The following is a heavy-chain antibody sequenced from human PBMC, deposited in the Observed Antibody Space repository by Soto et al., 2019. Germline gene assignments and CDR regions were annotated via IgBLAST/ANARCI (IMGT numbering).Heavy chain of an antibody. V-gene: IGHV4-59*13. CDR2: AYYSGST. J-gene: IGHJ4*01. CDR3: AVWSDLTQYYFDS. CDR1: GASFSGSY. Sequence: PSGTLSLTCAVSGASFSGSYLSGIRQPPGKGLEWIVYAYYSGSTGYNPSLKSRVSISVDTSKKHVSLRLNSVTAPDTAVYYCAVWSDLTQYYFDSCGHGTLVTVSS. D-gene: IGHD3-3*01.